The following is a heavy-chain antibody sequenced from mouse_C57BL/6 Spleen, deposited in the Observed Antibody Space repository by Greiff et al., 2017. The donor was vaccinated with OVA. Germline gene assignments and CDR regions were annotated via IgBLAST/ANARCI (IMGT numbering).Heavy chain of an antibody. CDR3: ARDIYGNRYAMDY. V-gene: IGHV5-4*01. J-gene: IGHJ4*01. D-gene: IGHD2-1*01. Sequence: EVMLVESGGGLVKPGGSLKLSCAASGFTFSSYAMSWVRQTPDKRLEWVATISDGGSYTYYPDNVKGRFTISRDNAKNNLYLQMSHLKSEDTAMYYGARDIYGNRYAMDYWGQGTSVTVSS. CDR1: GFTFSSYA. CDR2: ISDGGSYT.